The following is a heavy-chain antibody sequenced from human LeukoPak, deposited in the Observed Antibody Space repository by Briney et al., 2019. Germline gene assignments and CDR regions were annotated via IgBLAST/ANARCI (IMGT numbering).Heavy chain of an antibody. CDR3: ARHNSGYDRGPFDY. CDR1: GYSFVSHW. V-gene: IGHV5-51*01. Sequence: GESLEISCKTSGYSFVSHWIVWVRQMPGKGLEWLGIIYPGDSDTRYSPSFQGQVTISADKSINTAYLQWSSLKASDTAMYYCARHNSGYDRGPFDYWGLGTLVTVSS. CDR2: IYPGDSDT. D-gene: IGHD5-12*01. J-gene: IGHJ4*02.